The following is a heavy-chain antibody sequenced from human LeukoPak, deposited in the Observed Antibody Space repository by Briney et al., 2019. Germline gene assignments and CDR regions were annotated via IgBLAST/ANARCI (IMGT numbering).Heavy chain of an antibody. J-gene: IGHJ6*03. Sequence: GGSLRLSCAASGFTFSSYGMHWVRQAPGKGLEGVAFIRYDGSNKYYADSVKGRFTISRDNSKNTLYLQMNSLRAEDTAVYYCAKDRRGDYYYYMDVWGKGTTVTVSS. CDR2: IRYDGSNK. CDR3: AKDRRGDYYYYMDV. D-gene: IGHD5-24*01. V-gene: IGHV3-30*02. CDR1: GFTFSSYG.